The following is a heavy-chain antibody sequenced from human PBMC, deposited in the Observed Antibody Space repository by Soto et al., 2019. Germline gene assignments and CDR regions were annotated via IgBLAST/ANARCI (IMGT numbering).Heavy chain of an antibody. V-gene: IGHV1-18*01. Sequence: ASVKVSCKASGYTFTSYGISWVRQAPGQGLEWMGWISAYNGNTNYAQKLQGRVTMTTNTSTSTAYMELSSLRSEDTAVYYCARLTPAIEAFDIWGQGTMVTVSS. CDR1: GYTFTSYG. J-gene: IGHJ3*02. D-gene: IGHD3-22*01. CDR2: ISAYNGNT. CDR3: ARLTPAIEAFDI.